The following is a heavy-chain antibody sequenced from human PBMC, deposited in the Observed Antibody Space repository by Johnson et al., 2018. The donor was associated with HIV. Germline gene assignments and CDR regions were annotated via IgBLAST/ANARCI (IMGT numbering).Heavy chain of an antibody. Sequence: VQLVESGGGVVQPGRSLRLSCAASAFTFSSYAMHWVRQAPGKGLEWVSVIYSGGSTYYADSVKGRFTISRDNSKNTLYLQMNSLRAEDTAVYYCARSQIDAFDIWGQGTMVTVSS. V-gene: IGHV3-66*01. CDR3: ARSQIDAFDI. J-gene: IGHJ3*02. CDR2: IYSGGST. CDR1: AFTFSSYA.